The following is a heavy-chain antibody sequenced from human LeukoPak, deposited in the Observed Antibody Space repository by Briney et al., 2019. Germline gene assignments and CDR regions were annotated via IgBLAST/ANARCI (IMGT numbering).Heavy chain of an antibody. CDR2: ISSSSSYT. Sequence: PGGSLRLSCAASGFTFSDYYMSWIRQAPGKGLEWVSYISSSSSYTNYADSVKGRFTISRDNAKNSLYLQMNSLRAEDTAVYYCARGVPTGYYTSCYDYWGQGTLVTVSS. V-gene: IGHV3-11*06. J-gene: IGHJ4*02. CDR3: ARGVPTGYYTSCYDY. D-gene: IGHD3/OR15-3a*01. CDR1: GFTFSDYY.